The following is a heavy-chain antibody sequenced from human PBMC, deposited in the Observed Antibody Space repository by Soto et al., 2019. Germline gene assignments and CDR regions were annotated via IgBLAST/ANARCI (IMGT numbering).Heavy chain of an antibody. D-gene: IGHD2-2*01. CDR3: ARDYLSSKLSLSYFDF. CDR1: GYSFISHY. J-gene: IGHJ4*02. V-gene: IGHV1-46*01. Sequence: QVQLVQSGAEVTRPGASVKVSCKASGYSFISHYIHWVRQAPGQGLEGMGFMNPSGGSATLAQKFQGTVTMTRDTSTSTVYMELTILRSEDAAVYYCARDYLSSKLSLSYFDFWGQGTLVTVSS. CDR2: MNPSGGSA.